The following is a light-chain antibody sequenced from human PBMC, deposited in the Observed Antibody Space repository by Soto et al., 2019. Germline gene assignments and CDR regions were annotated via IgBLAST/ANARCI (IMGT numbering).Light chain of an antibody. CDR3: QQYHNWPPWT. CDR2: GTS. CDR1: QSVGSY. V-gene: IGKV3-15*01. J-gene: IGKJ1*01. Sequence: ERVMTQSPATLSVSPGERATLSCRASQSVGSYLAWYQQKPGQAPRLLIYGTSTRATGIPARFSGSGFGTEFTLTISSLQSEDFAVYYCQQYHNWPPWTFGQGTKVELK.